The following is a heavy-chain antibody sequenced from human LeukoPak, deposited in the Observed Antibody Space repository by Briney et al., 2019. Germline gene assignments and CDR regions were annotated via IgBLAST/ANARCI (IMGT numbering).Heavy chain of an antibody. J-gene: IGHJ5*02. Sequence: AETLPITCAVYGGFFSGYYWSWLRQPPEKGLEWSGENNHRGSTNYNPSLKSRVTISVDTYKNQFPLERSSVAAADTGGYYWGRRVVVNNNYFDPWGKGTTVTVSS. D-gene: IGHD2-15*01. CDR1: GGFFSGYY. CDR2: NNHRGST. V-gene: IGHV4-34*01. CDR3: GRRVVVNNNYFDP.